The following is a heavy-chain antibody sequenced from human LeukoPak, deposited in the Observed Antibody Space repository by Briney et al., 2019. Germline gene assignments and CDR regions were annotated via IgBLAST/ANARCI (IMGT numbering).Heavy chain of an antibody. V-gene: IGHV3-15*01. J-gene: IGHJ4*02. CDR1: GFTFSNAW. CDR3: TTDLGHGDYVEFDY. Sequence: KPGGSLRLSCAASGFTFSNAWMSWVRQAPGKGLEWVGRIKSKTDGGTTDYAAPVKGRFTISRDDSKNTLYLQMNSLKTEDTAVYYCTTDLGHGDYVEFDYWGQGTLVTVSS. D-gene: IGHD4-17*01. CDR2: IKSKTDGGTT.